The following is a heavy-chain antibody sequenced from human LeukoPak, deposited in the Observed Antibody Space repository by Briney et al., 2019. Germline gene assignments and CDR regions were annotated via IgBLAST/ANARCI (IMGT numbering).Heavy chain of an antibody. V-gene: IGHV3-30-3*01. CDR1: GFTFSSYA. CDR3: ARVRNYYDSSGPRGFDY. D-gene: IGHD3-22*01. CDR2: ISYDGSNK. J-gene: IGHJ4*02. Sequence: GGSLRLSCAASGFTFSSYAMHWVRQAPGKGLEWVAVISYDGSNKYYADSVKGRFTISRDNSKNTLYLQMNSLRAEDTAVYYCARVRNYYDSSGPRGFDYWGQGTLVTVSS.